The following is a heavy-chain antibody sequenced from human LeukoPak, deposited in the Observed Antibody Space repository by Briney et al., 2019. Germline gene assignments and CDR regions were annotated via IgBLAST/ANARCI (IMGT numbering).Heavy chain of an antibody. CDR1: VGSVSDHY. CDR2: INHSGST. D-gene: IGHD4-17*01. Sequence: SETLSLSCAVYVGSVSDHYWNWIRQPPGKGPEWIGEINHSGSTKYNPSLKSRVTISVDTSKNQFSLKVTSVTAADTAVYYCAREGSAGDSEPTGAFDIWGQGTMVTVPS. CDR3: AREGSAGDSEPTGAFDI. J-gene: IGHJ3*02. V-gene: IGHV4-34*01.